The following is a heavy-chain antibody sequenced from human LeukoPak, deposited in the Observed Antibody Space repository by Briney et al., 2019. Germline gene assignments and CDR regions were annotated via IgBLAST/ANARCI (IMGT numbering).Heavy chain of an antibody. J-gene: IGHJ3*02. CDR3: ASRTVIWWDPHAELDI. V-gene: IGHV3-64*01. Sequence: GGSLRLSCAASGFTFNTYGMHWVRRTPGKGLEYVSAISSHGSSTFYANSVRGRFTISRDNSKNTLYLHMGSLRAEDTAVYYCASRTVIWWDPHAELDIWGQGKTVTV. CDR1: GFTFNTYG. CDR2: ISSHGSST. D-gene: IGHD1-26*01.